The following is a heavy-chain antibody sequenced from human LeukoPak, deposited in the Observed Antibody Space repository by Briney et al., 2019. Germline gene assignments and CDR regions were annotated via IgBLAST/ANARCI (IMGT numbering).Heavy chain of an antibody. D-gene: IGHD2-2*01. CDR3: ARGQRPDIVVIPAAY. Sequence: GGSLRLSCAASGFTFDDYAMHWVRHAPGKGLEWVSGISWNSGSIGYADSVKGRFTISRDNAKNSLYLQMNSLRAEDTAVYYCARGQRPDIVVIPAAYWGQGTLVTVSS. J-gene: IGHJ4*02. V-gene: IGHV3-9*01. CDR2: ISWNSGSI. CDR1: GFTFDDYA.